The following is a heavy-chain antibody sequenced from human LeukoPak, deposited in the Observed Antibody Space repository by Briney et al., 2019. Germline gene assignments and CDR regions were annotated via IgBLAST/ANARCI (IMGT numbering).Heavy chain of an antibody. J-gene: IGHJ4*02. CDR3: ARNVGSSSSSADDY. CDR2: INHSGST. V-gene: IGHV4-34*01. CDR1: GGSFSGYY. Sequence: PSETLSLTCAVYGGSFSGYYWSWIRQPPGKGLEWIGEINHSGSTNHNPSLKSRVTISVDTSKNRFSLKLSSVTAADTAVYYCARNVGSSSSSADDYWGQGTLVTVSS. D-gene: IGHD6-6*01.